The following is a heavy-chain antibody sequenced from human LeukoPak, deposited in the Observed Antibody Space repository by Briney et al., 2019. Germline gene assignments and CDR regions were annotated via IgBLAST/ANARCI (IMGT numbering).Heavy chain of an antibody. CDR1: GCTFINYT. J-gene: IGHJ4*02. V-gene: IGHV1-69*13. Sequence: SSVNVSFKASGCTFINYTISWVRQAPGQGREWMGGIIPIFGTADYAQKFQGRVTITADESTSAAYMELSSLRSKDTAVYYCARDPGYWGQGPLVTVSS. CDR2: IIPIFGTA. CDR3: ARDPGY.